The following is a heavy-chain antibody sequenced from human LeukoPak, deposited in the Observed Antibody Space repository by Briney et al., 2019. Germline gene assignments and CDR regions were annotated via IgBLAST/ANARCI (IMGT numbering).Heavy chain of an antibody. CDR1: GGTFSSYA. CDR2: IILIFGTA. Sequence: ASVKASCKASGGTFSSYAISWVRQAPGQGLEWMGGIILIFGTANYAQKFQGRVTITADESTSTAYMELSSLRSEDTAVYYCEISRIAAAGTSPNYYYYGMDVWGKGTTVTVSS. J-gene: IGHJ6*04. CDR3: EISRIAAAGTSPNYYYYGMDV. V-gene: IGHV1-69*13. D-gene: IGHD6-13*01.